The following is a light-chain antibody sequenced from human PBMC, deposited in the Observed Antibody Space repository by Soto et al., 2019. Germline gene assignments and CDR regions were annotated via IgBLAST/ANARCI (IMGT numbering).Light chain of an antibody. Sequence: QSALTQPASVSGSPGQSITISCTGTSSDIGRYNYVSWYQQYPGKAPKFMIYDVSNRPSGVSNRFSGSKSGNTASLTISGLQAEDEADYYCSSSISSSTYVFGTGTKLTVL. CDR2: DVS. CDR3: SSSISSSTYV. CDR1: SSDIGRYNY. J-gene: IGLJ1*01. V-gene: IGLV2-14*03.